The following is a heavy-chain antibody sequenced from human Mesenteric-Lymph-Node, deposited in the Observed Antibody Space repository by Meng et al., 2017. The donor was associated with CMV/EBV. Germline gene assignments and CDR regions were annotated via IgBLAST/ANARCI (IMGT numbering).Heavy chain of an antibody. J-gene: IGHJ6*02. CDR2: IYSGGST. CDR3: ARGSGEITIFGHYYYGMDG. V-gene: IGHV3-66*02. D-gene: IGHD3-3*01. CDR1: GFTVSSNY. Sequence: GESLKISCAASGFTVSSNYMSWVRQAPGKGLEWVSVIYSGGSTYYADSVKGRFTISRDNSKNTLYLQMNSLRAEDTSVYYCARGSGEITIFGHYYYGMDGWGQGTTVTVSS.